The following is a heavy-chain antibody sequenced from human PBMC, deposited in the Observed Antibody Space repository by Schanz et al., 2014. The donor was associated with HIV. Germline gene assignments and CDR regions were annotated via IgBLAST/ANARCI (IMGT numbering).Heavy chain of an antibody. CDR2: ISESGGST. Sequence: VQLVESGGGVVQPGRSLRLSCTASGFTFGDYPMSWFRQAPGKGLEWVSSISESGGSTYYADSVKGRFTISRDNSKNTLYLQMNTLRAEDTAVYYCAKPEYDTSGNSQSHFDYWGQGTLVTVSS. V-gene: IGHV3-23*04. D-gene: IGHD3-22*01. J-gene: IGHJ4*02. CDR3: AKPEYDTSGNSQSHFDY. CDR1: GFTFGDYP.